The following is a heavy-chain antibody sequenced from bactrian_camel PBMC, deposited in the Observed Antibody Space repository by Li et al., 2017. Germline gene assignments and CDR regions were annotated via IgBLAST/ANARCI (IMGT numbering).Heavy chain of an antibody. J-gene: IGHJ4*01. CDR3: AARRHGECYFWANNWSRATWYDH. CDR2: IRNSGGET. CDR1: GPTISRKC. Sequence: HVQLVESGGDSVQAGESPRLPCAASGPTISRKCMAWFRQAPGKEREGVAAIRNSGGETWYHDSVKGRFTISQERANNTVYLQMNSLKPEDTAVYYCAARRHGECYFWANNWSRATWYDHWGQGTQVTVS. D-gene: IGHD8*01. V-gene: IGHV3-3*01.